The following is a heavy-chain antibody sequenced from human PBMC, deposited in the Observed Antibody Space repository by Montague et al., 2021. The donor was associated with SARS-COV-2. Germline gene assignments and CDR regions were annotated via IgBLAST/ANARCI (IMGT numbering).Heavy chain of an antibody. CDR2: INNSGST. Sequence: SETLSLTCAVYGGSLSGHYWSWIRQPPGKGLEWIGEINNSGSTNYNPSLKSRVTISVDTSKNQFSLKLHSVTAADTAVYYCARGRIEASMIVVVLTGASYYMDVWGKGTTVTVS. J-gene: IGHJ6*03. V-gene: IGHV4-34*01. D-gene: IGHD3-22*01. CDR1: GGSLSGHY. CDR3: ARGRIEASMIVVVLTGASYYMDV.